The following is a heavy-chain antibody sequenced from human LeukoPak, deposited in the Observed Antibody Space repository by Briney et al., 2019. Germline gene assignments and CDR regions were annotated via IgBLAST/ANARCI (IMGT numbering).Heavy chain of an antibody. CDR2: ISYDGSNK. V-gene: IGHV3-30*18. CDR3: AKGAWDY. J-gene: IGHJ4*02. Sequence: GGSLRLSCAASGFTFSSYGMHWVRQAPGKGLEWVAVISYDGSNKYYADSVKGRFTISRDNSKNTLYLQMNSLRAEDTAVYYCAKGAWDYWGQGTLVTVSS. CDR1: GFTFSSYG.